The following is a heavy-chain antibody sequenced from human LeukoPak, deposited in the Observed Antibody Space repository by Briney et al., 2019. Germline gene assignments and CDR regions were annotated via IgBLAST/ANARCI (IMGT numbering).Heavy chain of an antibody. Sequence: GGSLRLSCAASGFTFSSYAMSWVRQAPGKGLEWVSSISSSSSYIYYADSVKGRFTISRDNAKNSLYLQMNSLRAEDTAVYYCARGNVVGYFDYWGQGTLVTVSS. D-gene: IGHD1-26*01. CDR3: ARGNVVGYFDY. CDR1: GFTFSSYA. CDR2: ISSSSSYI. V-gene: IGHV3-21*01. J-gene: IGHJ4*02.